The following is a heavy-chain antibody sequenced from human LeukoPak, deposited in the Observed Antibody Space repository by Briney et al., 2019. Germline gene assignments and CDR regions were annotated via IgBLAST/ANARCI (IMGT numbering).Heavy chain of an antibody. Sequence: GGSLRLSCAASGFTFSSYNMNWVRQAPGKGLELVSSISSSLSYIYYADSVKGRFTISRDNAQNSLYLQMNSLRAEDTAVYYCARASDPWLQLTWGQGTLVTVSS. J-gene: IGHJ5*02. CDR1: GFTFSSYN. V-gene: IGHV3-21*04. CDR3: ARASDPWLQLT. CDR2: ISSSLSYI. D-gene: IGHD5-24*01.